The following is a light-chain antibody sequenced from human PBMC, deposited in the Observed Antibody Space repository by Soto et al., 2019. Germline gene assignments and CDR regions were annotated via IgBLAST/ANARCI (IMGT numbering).Light chain of an antibody. CDR3: QQYGSARMRR. CDR1: QSVSSSY. Sequence: PCTLYAYTLKIPTVSFRCIQSVSSSYLAWYQQKPGQAPRLLIYGASSRATGIQDRFSGSGSGTDFTLTISRLEPEDFAVYYCQQYGSARMRRFGQGGKVAIK. V-gene: IGKV3-20*01. CDR2: GAS. J-gene: IGKJ1*01.